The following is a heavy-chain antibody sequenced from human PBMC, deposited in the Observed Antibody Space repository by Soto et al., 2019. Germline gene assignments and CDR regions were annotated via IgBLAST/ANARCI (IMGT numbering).Heavy chain of an antibody. V-gene: IGHV4-59*08. Sequence: SETLSLTCTFSGGSISSYYWSWIRQPPGKGLEWIGYIYYSGSTNYNPSLKSRVTISVDTSKNQFSLKLSSVTAADTAVYYCARRGYCSGGSCYLLDYYYYMDVWGKGTTVTVS. CDR3: ARRGYCSGGSCYLLDYYYYMDV. CDR2: IYYSGST. D-gene: IGHD2-15*01. CDR1: GGSISSYY. J-gene: IGHJ6*03.